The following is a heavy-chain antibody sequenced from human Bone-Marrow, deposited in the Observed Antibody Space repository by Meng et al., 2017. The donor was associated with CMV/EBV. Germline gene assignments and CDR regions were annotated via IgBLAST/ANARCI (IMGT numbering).Heavy chain of an antibody. CDR2: IKSNGGGGTA. CDR3: SKDVPWSYGALAH. V-gene: IGHV3-15*01. CDR1: GLPFSDAW. Sequence: GGSLRLSCAASGLPFSDAWMTWVRQAPGKGLEWVGRIKSNGGGGTADYTAAVTGRFTISRDDSKNTVYLQMSSLKADDTAVYYCSKDVPWSYGALAHWGQGTLVTVSS. D-gene: IGHD2-15*01. J-gene: IGHJ4*02.